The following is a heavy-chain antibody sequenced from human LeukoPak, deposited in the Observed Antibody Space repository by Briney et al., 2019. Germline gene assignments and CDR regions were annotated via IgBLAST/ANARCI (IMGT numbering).Heavy chain of an antibody. Sequence: SETLSLTCTVSGGSISNYCWSWIRQPPGKGLEWIGYIYYSGNTNYNPSLKGRATISIDTSKNQFSLKLRSVTAADTAVYHCARPYGSGSFWFDAWGQGTLVTVSS. CDR3: ARPYGSGSFWFDA. J-gene: IGHJ5*02. D-gene: IGHD3-10*01. V-gene: IGHV4-59*08. CDR2: IYYSGNT. CDR1: GGSISNYC.